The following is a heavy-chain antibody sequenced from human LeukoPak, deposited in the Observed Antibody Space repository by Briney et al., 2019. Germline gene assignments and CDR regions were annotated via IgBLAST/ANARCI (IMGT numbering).Heavy chain of an antibody. CDR1: GFTFSSYS. D-gene: IGHD1-26*01. V-gene: IGHV3-21*01. J-gene: IGHJ4*02. CDR2: ISSSSSYI. Sequence: PGRSLRLSCAASGFTFSSYSMNWVRQAPGKGLEWVSSISSSSSYIYYADSVKGRFTISRDNAKNSLYLQMNSLRAEDTAVYYCARDPYSGSYYLDYWGQGTLVTVSS. CDR3: ARDPYSGSYYLDY.